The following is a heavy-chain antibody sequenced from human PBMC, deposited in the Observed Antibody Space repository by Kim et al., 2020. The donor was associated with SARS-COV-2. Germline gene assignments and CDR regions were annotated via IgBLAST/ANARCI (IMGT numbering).Heavy chain of an antibody. V-gene: IGHV3-30*04. Sequence: GGSLRLSCAASGFTFSSYAMHWVRQAPGKGLEWVAVISYDGSNKYYADSVKGRFTISRDNSKNTLYLQMNSLRAEDTAVYYCASLGGAMQAADAYYYYYGMDVWGQGTTVTVSS. D-gene: IGHD6-13*01. CDR1: GFTFSSYA. CDR3: ASLGGAMQAADAYYYYYGMDV. CDR2: ISYDGSNK. J-gene: IGHJ6*02.